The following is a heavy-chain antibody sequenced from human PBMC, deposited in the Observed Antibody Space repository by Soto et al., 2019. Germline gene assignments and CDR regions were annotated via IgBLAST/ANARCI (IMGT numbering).Heavy chain of an antibody. CDR3: ARGSRFDWFDP. V-gene: IGHV5-51*01. J-gene: IGHJ5*02. D-gene: IGHD3-3*01. CDR2: IYPGDSDT. CDR1: GYSFTCYW. Sequence: GESLKISFQGSGYSFTCYWIGWVRQMSGEGLEWMGIIYPGDSDTRYSPSFQGQVTISADKSLSTAYLQWSSLKASDTAIYYCARGSRFDWFDPWGQGTLVTVSS.